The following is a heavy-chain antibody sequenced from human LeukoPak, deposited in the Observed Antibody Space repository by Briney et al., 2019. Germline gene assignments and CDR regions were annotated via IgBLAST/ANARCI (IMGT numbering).Heavy chain of an antibody. D-gene: IGHD2-15*01. Sequence: PGGSLRLSCVASGFTFSSHSMNWVRQAPGKGLEWVASISSGSDHIYYADSVKGRFTISRANARNSLYLQMDSLRVEDTAVFYCARCRGGSCYHSDDYWSQGTLVTVSS. CDR3: ARCRGGSCYHSDDY. CDR1: GFTFSSHS. V-gene: IGHV3-21*01. CDR2: ISSGSDHI. J-gene: IGHJ4*02.